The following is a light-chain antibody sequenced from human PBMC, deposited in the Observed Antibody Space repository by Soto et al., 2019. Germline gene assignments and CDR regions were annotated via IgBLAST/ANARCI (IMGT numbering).Light chain of an antibody. CDR1: QRFSTW. V-gene: IGKV1-5*03. Sequence: DIQMTQFPSPLSASVGDRVSITCRATQRFSTWLAWYKQIPGKAPKLLIYQATRLESGIPSRFSGSGSGTEFTFTISSRQPDEFETYYCQHYSEYARPYGQGTKGDIK. CDR2: QAT. CDR3: QHYSEYARP. J-gene: IGKJ1*01.